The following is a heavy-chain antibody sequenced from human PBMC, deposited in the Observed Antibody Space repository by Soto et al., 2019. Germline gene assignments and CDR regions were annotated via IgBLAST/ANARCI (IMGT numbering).Heavy chain of an antibody. CDR1: GGTFSRYT. J-gene: IGHJ5*02. CDR3: ARNDRNWFDP. D-gene: IGHD1-1*01. Sequence: GASVQVFCKAFGGTFSRYTISWVRQAPGQGLEWMGRIIPILGIANYAQKFQGRVMITADKSTSTAYMELSSLRSEDTAVYYCARNDRNWFDPWGQGTLVTVSS. CDR2: IIPILGIA. V-gene: IGHV1-69*02.